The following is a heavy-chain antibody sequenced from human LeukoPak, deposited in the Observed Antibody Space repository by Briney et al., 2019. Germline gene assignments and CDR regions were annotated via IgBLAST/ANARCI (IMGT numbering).Heavy chain of an antibody. V-gene: IGHV3-66*04. D-gene: IGHD2-8*02. CDR1: GFTVSSNY. CDR2: IYSGGST. CDR3: ARRCTGYYFDY. Sequence: GGSLRLSCAASGFTVSSNYMSWVRQAPGKGLEWVSVIYSGGSTYYADSVEGRFTISRDNSKNTLYLQMNSLRAEDTAVYYCARRCTGYYFDYWGQGTLVTVSS. J-gene: IGHJ4*02.